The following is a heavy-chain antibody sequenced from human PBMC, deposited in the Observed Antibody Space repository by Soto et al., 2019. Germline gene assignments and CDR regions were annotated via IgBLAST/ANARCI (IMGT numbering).Heavy chain of an antibody. J-gene: IGHJ6*03. V-gene: IGHV3-11*01. CDR1: GFTFSDYY. Sequence: GGSLRLSCAASGFTFSDYYMSWIRQAPGKGLEWVSYISSSGSTIYYADSVKGRFTISRDNAKNSLYLQMNSLRAEDTAVYYCARQSYCGGDCYSPYYYYYYMDVWGKGTTVTVSS. CDR2: ISSSGSTI. D-gene: IGHD2-21*01. CDR3: ARQSYCGGDCYSPYYYYYYMDV.